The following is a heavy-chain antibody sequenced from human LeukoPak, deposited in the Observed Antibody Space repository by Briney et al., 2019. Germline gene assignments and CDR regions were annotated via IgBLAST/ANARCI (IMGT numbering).Heavy chain of an antibody. J-gene: IGHJ4*02. CDR3: ARGYSSSWYSFDY. V-gene: IGHV4-34*01. CDR1: GGSFSGSY. D-gene: IGHD6-13*01. CDR2: INHSGST. Sequence: SETLSLTCAVYGGSFSGSYWSWIRQPPGKGLEWVGEINHSGSTNYNPSLKSRVTISVDTSKNQFSLKLSSVTAAATAVYYCARGYSSSWYSFDYWGQGTLVTVSS.